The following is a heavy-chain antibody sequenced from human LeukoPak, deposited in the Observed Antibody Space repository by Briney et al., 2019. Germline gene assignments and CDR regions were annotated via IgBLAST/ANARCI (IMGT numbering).Heavy chain of an antibody. CDR2: FYISGGT. CDR3: ASLGGFAI. Sequence: SETLSLTCTVSGDSISSGSYYWNWIRQPAGKGLEWIGRFYISGGTNYNPSLKSRVTISVDTSKNQFSLKLTSVAAADTAVYYCASLGGFAIWGQGTVVTVSS. CDR1: GDSISSGSYY. J-gene: IGHJ3*02. V-gene: IGHV4-61*02.